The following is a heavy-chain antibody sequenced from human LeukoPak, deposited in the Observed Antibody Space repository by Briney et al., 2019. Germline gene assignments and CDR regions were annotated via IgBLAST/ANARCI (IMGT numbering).Heavy chain of an antibody. CDR2: INPSGGST. D-gene: IGHD2-15*01. CDR3: ARDRVEIHEVVAAYNWLDP. J-gene: IGHJ5*02. Sequence: GASVKVSCKASGYTFTSYYMHWVRQAPGQGLEWMGIINPSGGSTSYAQKFQGRVTMTRDTSTSTVYMELSSLRSEDTAVYYCARDRVEIHEVVAAYNWLDPWGQGTLVTVSS. V-gene: IGHV1-46*01. CDR1: GYTFTSYY.